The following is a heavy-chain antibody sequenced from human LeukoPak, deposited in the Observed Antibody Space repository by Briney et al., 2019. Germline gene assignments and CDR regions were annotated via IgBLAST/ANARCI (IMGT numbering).Heavy chain of an antibody. CDR2: ISGSGGST. Sequence: PGGSLPHSCAASGFTFSIYAMSWVRQAPGKGLEWVSAISGSGGSTYYADSVKGRFTISRDNSKNTLYLQMNSLRAEDTAVYYCAKDRSSWFDAFDIWGQGIMVTVSS. D-gene: IGHD6-13*01. CDR1: GFTFSIYA. V-gene: IGHV3-23*01. CDR3: AKDRSSWFDAFDI. J-gene: IGHJ3*02.